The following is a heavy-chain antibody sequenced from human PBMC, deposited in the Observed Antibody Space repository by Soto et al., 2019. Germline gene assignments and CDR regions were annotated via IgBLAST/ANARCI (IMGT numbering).Heavy chain of an antibody. V-gene: IGHV3-30-3*01. Sequence: GGSLRLSCAASGFTFSSYAMHWVRQAPGKGLEWVSVISYDGSNKYYAYSVKGRFTISRDNSKNTLYLQMNSLRAEDTAVYYCARDRDCWSGPTDHYYYYGMDVWGQGTTVTVSS. J-gene: IGHJ6*02. CDR3: ARDRDCWSGPTDHYYYYGMDV. CDR2: ISYDGSNK. D-gene: IGHD3-3*01. CDR1: GFTFSSYA.